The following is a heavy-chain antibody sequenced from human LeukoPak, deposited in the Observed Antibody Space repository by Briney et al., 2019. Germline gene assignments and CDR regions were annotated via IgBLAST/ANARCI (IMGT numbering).Heavy chain of an antibody. CDR2: VKPNRGNT. J-gene: IGHJ4*02. V-gene: IGHV1-8*01. Sequence: ASVNLSCNASGYAFTSCDINWGRHATRPGLEWMGWVKPNRGNTSYDKSFQSRITTATDISIGTAYTELRNAVSEDTATYYCTRGSSGRRDNWGQGTLVTVSA. D-gene: IGHD6-19*01. CDR3: TRGSSGRRDN. CDR1: GYAFTSCD.